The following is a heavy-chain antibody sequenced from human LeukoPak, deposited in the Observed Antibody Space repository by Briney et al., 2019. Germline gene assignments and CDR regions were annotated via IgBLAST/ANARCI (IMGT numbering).Heavy chain of an antibody. CDR2: IKQDGSDK. V-gene: IGHV3-7*01. D-gene: IGHD3-22*01. CDR3: ARGGFTMIVGAQEKFDD. J-gene: IGHJ4*01. CDR1: GFIFSSYW. Sequence: PGGSLSLSCAPFGFIFSSYWMSWVRHAPGKGLEWVANIKQDGSDKYYVDSVKGRFTISRDNTKNSLYLQVNSLRAEDTAVYYCARGGFTMIVGAQEKFDDWGQGTLVTVS.